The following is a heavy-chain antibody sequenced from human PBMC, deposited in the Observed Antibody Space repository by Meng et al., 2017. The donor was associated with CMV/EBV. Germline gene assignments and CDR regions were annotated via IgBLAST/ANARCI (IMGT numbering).Heavy chain of an antibody. Sequence: LTGAASGFTFSSYWMHWVRQAPGKGLVWVSRINSDGSSTSYADSVKGRFTISRDNAKNTLYLQMNSLRAEDTAVYYCARLERLLVHPYYYYGMDVWGQGTTVTVSS. V-gene: IGHV3-74*01. CDR3: ARLERLLVHPYYYYGMDV. J-gene: IGHJ6*02. CDR1: GFTFSSYW. CDR2: INSDGSST. D-gene: IGHD6-6*01.